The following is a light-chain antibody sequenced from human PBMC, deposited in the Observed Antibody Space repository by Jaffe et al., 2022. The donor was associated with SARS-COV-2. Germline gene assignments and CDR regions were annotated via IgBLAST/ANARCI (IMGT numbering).Light chain of an antibody. Sequence: QSALTQPASVSGSPGQSITISCTGTSSDVGGYNYVSWYQQHPGKAPKLMIYEVSNRPSGVSNRFSGSKSDNTASLTISGLQADDEADYYCSSYTSRSSPCVFGTGTKVTVL. V-gene: IGLV2-14*01. CDR3: SSYTSRSSPCV. CDR2: EVS. CDR1: SSDVGGYNY. J-gene: IGLJ1*01.